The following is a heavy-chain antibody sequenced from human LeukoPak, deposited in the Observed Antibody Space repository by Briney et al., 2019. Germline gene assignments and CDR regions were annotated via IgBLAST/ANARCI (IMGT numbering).Heavy chain of an antibody. J-gene: IGHJ5*02. V-gene: IGHV4-39*07. Sequence: SETLSLTCTVSGASISSSSYYWGWIRQPPGKGLEWIANIYHSGSTYYNPSLKSRVTISVDTSKNQFSLKLSSVTAADTAVYYCARPGDTGDNWFDPWGQGTLVTVSS. CDR3: ARPGDTGDNWFDP. CDR1: GASISSSSYY. D-gene: IGHD1-26*01. CDR2: IYHSGST.